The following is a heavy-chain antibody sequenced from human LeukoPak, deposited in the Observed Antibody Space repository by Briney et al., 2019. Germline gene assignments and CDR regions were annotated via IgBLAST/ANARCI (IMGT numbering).Heavy chain of an antibody. Sequence: GGSLRLSCAASGFXFSSYAISWVRQAPGKGLEWVSAISGSGGSTYYADSVKGRFTISRDNSKNTLYLQMNGLRAEDTAVYYCAKDREPFDVVVTSIDYWGQGTLVTVSS. CDR1: GFXFSSYA. D-gene: IGHD2-21*02. V-gene: IGHV3-23*01. CDR2: ISGSGGST. J-gene: IGHJ4*02. CDR3: AKDREPFDVVVTSIDY.